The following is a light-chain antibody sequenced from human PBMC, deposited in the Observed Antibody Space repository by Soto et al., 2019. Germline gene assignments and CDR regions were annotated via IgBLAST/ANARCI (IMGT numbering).Light chain of an antibody. CDR1: SGEVGGYNH. V-gene: IGLV2-14*01. J-gene: IGLJ1*01. CDR3: ISYTGSSTSYV. CDR2: EVS. Sequence: QSVLTQPASVSGSPGQSITISCAGTSGEVGGYNHVAWYQQHPGKAPKLMIYEVSKRPSGVSNRFSGSKSGNTASLSISGLQAEDEADYYCISYTGSSTSYVFGTGTKLTVL.